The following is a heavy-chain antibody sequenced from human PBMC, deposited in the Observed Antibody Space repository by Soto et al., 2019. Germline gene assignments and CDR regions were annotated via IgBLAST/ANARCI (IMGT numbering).Heavy chain of an antibody. V-gene: IGHV4-31*03. CDR1: GGSISSGGYS. CDR2: IFYCGST. CDR3: ARGVLH. J-gene: IGHJ4*02. Sequence: QVQLQESGPGLVKPSQTLSLTCTVSGGSISSGGYSWSWIRQHPGKGLEWIGYIFYCGSTSYNPSLKSRVTISVDTSKNQFSLKVSSVTAADTAVYYCARGVLHWGQGTLVTVSS.